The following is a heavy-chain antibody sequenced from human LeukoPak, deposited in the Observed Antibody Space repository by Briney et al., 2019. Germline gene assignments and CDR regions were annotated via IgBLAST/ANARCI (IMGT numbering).Heavy chain of an antibody. Sequence: AGGSLRLSCAASGFTFSSYAMSWVRQAPGKGLEWVSAISGSGGSTYYADSVKGRFTISRDNSKNTLYLQMNSLRAEDTAVYYCAKDQVSYYGSGSYYNQDYWGQGTLVTVSS. V-gene: IGHV3-23*01. D-gene: IGHD3-10*01. CDR3: AKDQVSYYGSGSYYNQDY. CDR1: GFTFSSYA. J-gene: IGHJ4*02. CDR2: ISGSGGST.